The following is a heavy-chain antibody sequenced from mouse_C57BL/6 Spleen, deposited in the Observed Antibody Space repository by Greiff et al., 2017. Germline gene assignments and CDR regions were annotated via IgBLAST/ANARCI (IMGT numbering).Heavy chain of an antibody. V-gene: IGHV1-55*01. J-gene: IGHJ3*01. CDR2: IYPGSGST. CDR1: GYTFTSYW. D-gene: IGHD5-1*01. CDR3: AREVAGSTRGWFAY. Sequence: VQLQQPGAELVKPGASVKMSCKASGYTFTSYWITWVKQRPGQGLEWIGDIYPGSGSTNYNEKFKSKATLTVDTSSSTAYMQLSSLTSEDSAVYYCAREVAGSTRGWFAYWGQGTLVTVSA.